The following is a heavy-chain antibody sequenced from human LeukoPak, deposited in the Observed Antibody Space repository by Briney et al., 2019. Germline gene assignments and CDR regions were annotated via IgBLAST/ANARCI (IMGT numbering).Heavy chain of an antibody. CDR2: ISSSSSYI. Sequence: PGGSLRLSCAASGFTFSSYGMHWVRQAPGKGLEWVSSISSSSSYIYYADSVKGRFTISRDNAKNSLYLQMNSLRAEDTAVYYCARGPGAARDYWGQGTLVTVSS. CDR1: GFTFSSYG. D-gene: IGHD6-6*01. CDR3: ARGPGAARDY. V-gene: IGHV3-21*01. J-gene: IGHJ4*02.